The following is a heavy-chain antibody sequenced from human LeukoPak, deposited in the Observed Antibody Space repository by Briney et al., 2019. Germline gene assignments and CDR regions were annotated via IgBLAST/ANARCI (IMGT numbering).Heavy chain of an antibody. CDR2: IRYDGSNK. V-gene: IGHV3-30*02. Sequence: GGSLRLSCAASGFTFSSYGMHWVRQAPGKGLEWVAFIRYDGSNKYYADSVKGRFTISRDNSKNTLYLQMNSLRAEDTAVYYCAKGGYSSSWHDYWGQGIRVTVSS. J-gene: IGHJ4*02. CDR1: GFTFSSYG. CDR3: AKGGYSSSWHDY. D-gene: IGHD6-13*01.